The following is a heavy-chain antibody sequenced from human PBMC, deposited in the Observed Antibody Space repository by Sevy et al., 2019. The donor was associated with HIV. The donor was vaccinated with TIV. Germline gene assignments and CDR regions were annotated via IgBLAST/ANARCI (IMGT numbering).Heavy chain of an antibody. J-gene: IGHJ6*02. CDR1: GFTFSRYW. Sequence: GGSLRLSCAASGFTFSRYWMSWVRQAPGKGLEWVANIKVDGSEKYYVDSVKGRFTISRNNAKNSLYLQMNSLRAADTAVYYCARDCNSNTCLWGLDVWGQGTTVTVSS. D-gene: IGHD2-2*01. CDR2: IKVDGSEK. CDR3: ARDCNSNTCLWGLDV. V-gene: IGHV3-7*03.